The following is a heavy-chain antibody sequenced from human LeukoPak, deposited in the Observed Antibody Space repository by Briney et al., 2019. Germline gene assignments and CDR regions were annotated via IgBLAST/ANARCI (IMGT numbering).Heavy chain of an antibody. CDR1: GGSFSGYY. CDR3: ATTRLYDYVWGSYGHMDV. D-gene: IGHD3-16*01. V-gene: IGHV4-34*01. J-gene: IGHJ6*03. CDR2: INHSGST. Sequence: PSETLSLTCAVYGGSFSGYYWSWIRQPPGKGLEWIGEINHSGSTNYNPSLKSRVTISVDTSKNQFSLNLSSVTAADTAVYYCATTRLYDYVWGSYGHMDVWGKGTTVTVSS.